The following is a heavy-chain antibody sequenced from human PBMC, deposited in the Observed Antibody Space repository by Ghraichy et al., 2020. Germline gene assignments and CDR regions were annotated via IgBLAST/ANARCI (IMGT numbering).Heavy chain of an antibody. V-gene: IGHV3-30*18. CDR3: AKDKAIVVVTAIRYFDY. CDR2: ISYDGSNK. D-gene: IGHD2-21*02. Sequence: GGSLRLSCAASGFTFSSYGMHWVRQAPGKGLEWVAVISYDGSNKYYADSMKGRFTISRDNSKNTLYLQMNSLRAEDTAVYYCAKDKAIVVVTAIRYFDYWGQGTLVTVSS. J-gene: IGHJ4*02. CDR1: GFTFSSYG.